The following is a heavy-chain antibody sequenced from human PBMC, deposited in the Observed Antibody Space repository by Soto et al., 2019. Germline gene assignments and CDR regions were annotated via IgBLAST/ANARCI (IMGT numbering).Heavy chain of an antibody. V-gene: IGHV4-39*01. D-gene: IGHD2-8*01. J-gene: IGHJ4*02. CDR1: GGSISSSSYY. CDR3: ARLSVMRVRTSKYFGDY. CDR2: IYYSGST. Sequence: SETLSLTCTVSGGSISSSSYYWGWIRQPPGKGLEWIGSIYYSGSTYNNPSLKSRVTISVDTSKNQFSLKLSSVTAADTAVYYGARLSVMRVRTSKYFGDYWGQGTLVTVSS.